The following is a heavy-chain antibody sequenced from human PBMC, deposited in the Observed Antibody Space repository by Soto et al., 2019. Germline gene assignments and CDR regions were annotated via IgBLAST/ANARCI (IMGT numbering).Heavy chain of an antibody. CDR1: GGPFSGYY. J-gene: IGHJ6*02. Sequence: SETLSLTCAVYGGPFSGYYWSWIRQPPGKGLEWIGEINHSGSTNYNPSLKSRVTISVDTSKNQFSLKLSSVTAADTAVYYCARGFSIKAGYSSSWYGGDYYYYGMDVWGQGTTVTVSS. CDR3: ARGFSIKAGYSSSWYGGDYYYYGMDV. CDR2: INHSGST. D-gene: IGHD6-13*01. V-gene: IGHV4-34*01.